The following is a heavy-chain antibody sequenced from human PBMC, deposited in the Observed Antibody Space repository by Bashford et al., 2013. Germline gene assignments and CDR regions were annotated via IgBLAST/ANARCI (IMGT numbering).Heavy chain of an antibody. CDR2: INHSGST. D-gene: IGHD6-19*01. J-gene: IGHJ4*02. Sequence: ETLSLTCAVYGGSFSGYYWSWIRQPHGRGVEWIGEINHSGSTNYNPSLKSRVTISVDTSKNQFSLKLSSVTAADTAVYHCARSRHNSGGPFAYWGQGTLVTVSS. CDR1: GGSFSGYY. V-gene: IGHV4-34*01. CDR3: ARSRHNSGGPFAY.